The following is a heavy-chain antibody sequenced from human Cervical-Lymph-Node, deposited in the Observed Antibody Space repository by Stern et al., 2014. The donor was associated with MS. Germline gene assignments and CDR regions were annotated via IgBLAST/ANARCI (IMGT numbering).Heavy chain of an antibody. Sequence: EVHLVESGAEVKKSGESLKISCKGGGYSFSNHWIAWVRQKSGKGLEWMGIIYPGDSDTRHNPSFEGQVSISVDKSSSTAYLQWSSLTDSDTAIYYCARQGNYHDSHAFDVWGQGTMVIVSS. CDR2: IYPGDSDT. D-gene: IGHD3-22*01. J-gene: IGHJ3*01. V-gene: IGHV5-51*01. CDR3: ARQGNYHDSHAFDV. CDR1: GYSFSNHW.